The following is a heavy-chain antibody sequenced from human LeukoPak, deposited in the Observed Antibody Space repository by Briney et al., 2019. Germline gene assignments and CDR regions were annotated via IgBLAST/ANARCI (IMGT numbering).Heavy chain of an antibody. CDR2: ISWDGGST. J-gene: IGHJ4*02. D-gene: IGHD6-6*01. CDR3: AKDISPGSSFRLFDY. Sequence: PAECLRLSCAAAGFTLDDDATHWDSQAPGKGLEWVSLISWDGGSTYYADSGKGRFSISRDNSKTSLYLQMNSLRAEDTALYYCAKDISPGSSFRLFDYWGQGTLVTVSS. V-gene: IGHV3-43D*03. CDR1: GFTLDDDA.